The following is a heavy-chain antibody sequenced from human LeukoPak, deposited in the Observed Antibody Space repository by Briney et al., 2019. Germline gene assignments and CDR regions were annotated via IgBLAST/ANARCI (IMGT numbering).Heavy chain of an antibody. CDR3: ARNNSFLRGVSEAGY. Sequence: ASVKVSCKASGYTFSNYGITWVRQAPGQGLEWMGTISGHNGDVNYAPKFQGRVTMTTDTSTTTAYMELRSLRFDDTAVYYCARNNSFLRGVSEAGYRGPGTPVT. J-gene: IGHJ4*01. CDR1: GYTFSNYG. D-gene: IGHD3-10*01. V-gene: IGHV1-18*01. CDR2: ISGHNGDV.